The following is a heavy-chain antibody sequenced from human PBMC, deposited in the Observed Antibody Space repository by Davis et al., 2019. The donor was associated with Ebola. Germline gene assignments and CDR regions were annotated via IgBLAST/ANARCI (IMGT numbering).Heavy chain of an antibody. CDR1: GGSISSGTYY. J-gene: IGHJ4*02. D-gene: IGHD3-3*01. CDR3: ASRRITIFRLVEYFDY. CDR2: LNYNGWT. Sequence: SETLSLTCSVSGGSISSGTYYWVWVRQPPGKGLEWIGSLNYNGWTYYSSSLEGRVTILLDTSKNQFSLKLRSVTAADTAVYYCASRRITIFRLVEYFDYWGQGTQVTVSS. V-gene: IGHV4-39*07.